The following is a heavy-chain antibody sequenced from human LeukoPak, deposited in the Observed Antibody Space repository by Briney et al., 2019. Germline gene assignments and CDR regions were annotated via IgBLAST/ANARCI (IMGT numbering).Heavy chain of an antibody. CDR3: ATNAMQLHY. J-gene: IGHJ4*02. CDR2: VSSSGGTT. Sequence: GGSLRLSCAASGFTFSNHPMTWVRQAPGQGLEWVSAVSSSGGTTYYADSVKGRFTISRDNSKNTLFLQMTNLGSEDTAVYYCATNAMQLHYWGQGTLVTVSS. V-gene: IGHV3-23*01. D-gene: IGHD2-15*01. CDR1: GFTFSNHP.